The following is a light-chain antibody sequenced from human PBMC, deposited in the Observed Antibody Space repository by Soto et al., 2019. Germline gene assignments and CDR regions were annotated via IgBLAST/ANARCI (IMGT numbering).Light chain of an antibody. CDR3: QQRSKWPLFT. CDR2: DAS. V-gene: IGKV3-11*01. CDR1: QSVSSH. Sequence: EIVLTQSPGTLSLSPGDRATLSCRASQSVSSHLGWYQQKPGQAPRLLIYDASTRATGIPARFSGSGSGTDFTLTISSLEPEDFAVYYCQQRSKWPLFTFGPGTTVDIK. J-gene: IGKJ3*01.